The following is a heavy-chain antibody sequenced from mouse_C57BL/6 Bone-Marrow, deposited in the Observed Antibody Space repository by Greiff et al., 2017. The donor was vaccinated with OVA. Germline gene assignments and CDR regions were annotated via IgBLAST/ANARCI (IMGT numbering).Heavy chain of an antibody. J-gene: IGHJ3*01. V-gene: IGHV5-6*01. CDR2: ISSGGSYT. D-gene: IGHD4-1*01. CDR1: GFTFSSYG. Sequence: DVHLVESGGDLVKPGGSLKLSCAASGFTFSSYGMSWVRQTPDKRLEWVATISSGGSYTYYPDSVKGRFTISRDNAKNTLYLQMSSLKSEDTAMYYCARNWDEAYWGQGTLVTVSA. CDR3: ARNWDEAY.